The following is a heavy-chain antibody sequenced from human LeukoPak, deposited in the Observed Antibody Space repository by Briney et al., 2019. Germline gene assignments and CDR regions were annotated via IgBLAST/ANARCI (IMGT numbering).Heavy chain of an antibody. V-gene: IGHV3-23*01. J-gene: IGHJ3*02. CDR1: GFTFSSYA. CDR2: ITDSGGTT. Sequence: GGSLRLSCAASGFTFSSYAMSWVRRAPGKGLEWVSGITDSGGTTYYADSVKGRFTFSRDNSKNTLYLQMNSLRAEDTAVYYCAKDRVYGSGSRDAFDIWGQGTMVTVSS. D-gene: IGHD3-10*01. CDR3: AKDRVYGSGSRDAFDI.